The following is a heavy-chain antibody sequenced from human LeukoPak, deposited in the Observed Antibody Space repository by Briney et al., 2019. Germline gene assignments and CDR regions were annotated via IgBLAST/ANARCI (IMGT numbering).Heavy chain of an antibody. Sequence: SETLSLTCTVSGGSISSYYWTWIRQSPGKGLEWIGEINHSGSTNYNPSLKSRVTMSVDTSQKQFSLRLTSVTAADTAVYYCARGRYLTTLGGAAAGFLDYWGQGTLVTVSS. CDR3: ARGRYLTTLGGAAAGFLDY. D-gene: IGHD6-13*01. CDR1: GGSISSYY. J-gene: IGHJ4*02. V-gene: IGHV4-34*01. CDR2: INHSGST.